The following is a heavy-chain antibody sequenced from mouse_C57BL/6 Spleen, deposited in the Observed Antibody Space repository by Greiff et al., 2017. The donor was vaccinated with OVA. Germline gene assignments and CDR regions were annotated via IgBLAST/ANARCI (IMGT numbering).Heavy chain of an antibody. V-gene: IGHV1-66*01. CDR3: ARWGHSLTENYFDY. D-gene: IGHD6-5*01. CDR2: IYPGSGNT. CDR1: GYSFTSYY. Sequence: QVQLQQSGPELVKPGASVKISCKASGYSFTSYYIHWVKQRPGQGLEWIGWIYPGSGNTKYNEKFKGKATLTADTSSSTAYMQLSSLTSEDSAVYYCARWGHSLTENYFDYWGQGTTLTVSS. J-gene: IGHJ2*01.